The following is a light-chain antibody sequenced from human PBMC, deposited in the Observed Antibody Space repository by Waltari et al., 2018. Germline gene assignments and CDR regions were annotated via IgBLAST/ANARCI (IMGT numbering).Light chain of an antibody. CDR2: EGS. CDR3: CSYAGSSTVV. V-gene: IGLV2-23*01. Sequence: PGQPITISCTGTSSDVGSYHLVSWYQQHPGKAPKVMIYEGSKRPSGVSNRFSGSKSGNTASLTISGLQAEDEADYYCCSYAGSSTVVFGGGTKLTVL. CDR1: SSDVGSYHL. J-gene: IGLJ2*01.